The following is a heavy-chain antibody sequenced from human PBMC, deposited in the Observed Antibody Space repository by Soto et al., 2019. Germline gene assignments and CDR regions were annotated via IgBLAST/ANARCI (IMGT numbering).Heavy chain of an antibody. J-gene: IGHJ4*02. CDR3: VRDFGSGSWYFDF. CDR2: IYSGGST. D-gene: IGHD3-10*01. Sequence: PGGSLRLSCAASGFTVSSNYMSWVRQAPGKGLEWVSVIYSGGSTYYADSVKGRFTISRDNSKNTLYLQMNSLRAEDTAVYYCVRDFGSGSWYFDFWGQGTLVTVSS. V-gene: IGHV3-66*01. CDR1: GFTVSSNY.